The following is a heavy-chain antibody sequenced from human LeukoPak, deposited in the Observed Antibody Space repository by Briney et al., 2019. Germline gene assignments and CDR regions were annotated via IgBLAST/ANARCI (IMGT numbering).Heavy chain of an antibody. CDR2: INHSGST. J-gene: IGHJ4*02. CDR3: ASEVGAGLDY. D-gene: IGHD6-19*01. V-gene: IGHV4-34*01. Sequence: SETLSLTCAVYGGSFSGYYWSWIHQPPGKGLEWIGEINHSGSTNYNPSLKSRVTMSVDTSKNQFSLKLSSVTAADTAVYYCASEVGAGLDYWGQGTLVTVSS. CDR1: GGSFSGYY.